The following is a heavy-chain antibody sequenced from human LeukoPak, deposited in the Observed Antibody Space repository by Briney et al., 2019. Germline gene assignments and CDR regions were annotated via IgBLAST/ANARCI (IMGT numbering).Heavy chain of an antibody. D-gene: IGHD6-19*01. CDR2: IIPIFGKP. J-gene: IGHJ4*02. CDR1: GCTFSSYA. CDR3: GIEILRYSSGWYYFHY. Sequence: SVKVSCKASGCTFSSYAISWVRQPPGKGREWMGLIIPIFGKPNYAQKFEGRVTICQDECQGTAYIALSSLRSDDTDVYYGGIEILRYSSGWYYFHYCGQRSLVTVSS. V-gene: IGHV1-69*13.